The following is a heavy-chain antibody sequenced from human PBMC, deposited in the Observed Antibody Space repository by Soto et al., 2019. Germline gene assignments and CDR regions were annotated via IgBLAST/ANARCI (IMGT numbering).Heavy chain of an antibody. D-gene: IGHD6-19*01. CDR1: GFTCSSYW. Sequence: GGSLRHSCAASGFTCSSYWVHWVRQAPGKGLVWVSRINSDGSSTSYADSVKGRFTISRDNAKNTLYLQMNSLRAEDTAVYYCARGRWAVAGPFDYWGQGTLVTVSS. J-gene: IGHJ4*02. CDR2: INSDGSST. V-gene: IGHV3-74*01. CDR3: ARGRWAVAGPFDY.